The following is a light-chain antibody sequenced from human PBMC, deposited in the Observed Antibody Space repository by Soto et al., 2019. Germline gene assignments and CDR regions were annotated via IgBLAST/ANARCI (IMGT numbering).Light chain of an antibody. J-gene: IGLJ1*01. Sequence: QSFLTQPPSVSGTPGQRVTISCSGSSSNIGSGTVNWYQQLPGTAPKLLIYNNNQWPSGVPDRFSGSKSGTSGSLAISGLQSEDEADYYCASWDDSLNGLYVFGTGTKVTVL. CDR2: NNN. CDR1: SSNIGSGT. V-gene: IGLV1-44*01. CDR3: ASWDDSLNGLYV.